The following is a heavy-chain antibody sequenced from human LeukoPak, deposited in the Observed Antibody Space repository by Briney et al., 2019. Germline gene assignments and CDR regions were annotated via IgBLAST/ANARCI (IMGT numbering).Heavy chain of an antibody. CDR3: AREGGLDV. CDR2: INSDGSEG. Sequence: PGGSLRLSCAVSGFTFSGFWMSWSRQAPGKGLEWVASINSDGSEGYYADVVKGRFTISRDNAKNSLYLQMSNLRAEDTAVYFCAREGGLDVWGQGATVTVSS. J-gene: IGHJ6*02. V-gene: IGHV3-7*03. CDR1: GFTFSGFW.